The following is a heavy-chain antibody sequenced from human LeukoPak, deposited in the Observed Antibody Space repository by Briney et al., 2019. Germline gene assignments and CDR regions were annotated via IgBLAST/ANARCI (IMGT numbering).Heavy chain of an antibody. Sequence: GGSLRLSCAASGFTFSNYAMHWARQAPGKGLEWVAVISFDSTKEYYANSVKGRFIVARDNPKATLHLQMHSLRPVDTAIYYCARFKVGRNTTQKNAFDIWGRGTLVTVSS. CDR1: GFTFSNYA. CDR3: ARFKVGRNTTQKNAFDI. CDR2: ISFDSTKE. J-gene: IGHJ3*02. D-gene: IGHD1-26*01. V-gene: IGHV3-30*01.